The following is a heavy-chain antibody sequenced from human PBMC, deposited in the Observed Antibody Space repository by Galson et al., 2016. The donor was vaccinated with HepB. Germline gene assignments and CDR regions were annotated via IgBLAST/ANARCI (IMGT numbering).Heavy chain of an antibody. D-gene: IGHD3-22*01. V-gene: IGHV3-23*01. CDR2: TSGSGDST. Sequence: SLRLSCAASGFTLNNYGMSWVRQAPGKGLEWVSGTSGSGDSTYYADSVKGRFTISRDNSKNTLYLQMNSLRAEDTAVYYCAKLAQRGYCDRSGYPTDYWGQGTLVTVSS. CDR1: GFTLNNYG. J-gene: IGHJ4*02. CDR3: AKLAQRGYCDRSGYPTDY.